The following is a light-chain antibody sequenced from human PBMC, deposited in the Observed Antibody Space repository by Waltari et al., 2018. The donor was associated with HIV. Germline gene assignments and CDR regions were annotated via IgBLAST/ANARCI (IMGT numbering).Light chain of an antibody. Sequence: DIVMTNSPDSLAVSLADRVTIHCNSSQSVLYNSNNKNYLAWYQQKPRQPPKLLIYWASTRESGVPDRFSGRGSGTDFTLTISSLQAEDVAVYYCQQYYSTLYSFGQGTKLEIK. CDR3: QQYYSTLYS. CDR2: WAS. CDR1: QSVLYNSNNKNY. J-gene: IGKJ2*03. V-gene: IGKV4-1*01.